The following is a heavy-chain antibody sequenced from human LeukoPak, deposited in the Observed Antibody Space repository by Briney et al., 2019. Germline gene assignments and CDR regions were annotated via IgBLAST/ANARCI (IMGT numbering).Heavy chain of an antibody. CDR3: ARDGYCSGGSCYSDAFDI. CDR1: GFTFSSYS. J-gene: IGHJ3*02. D-gene: IGHD2-15*01. CDR2: ISSSSYI. V-gene: IGHV3-21*01. Sequence: GGSLRLSCAASGFTFSSYSMNWVRQAPGKGLEWVSSISSSSYIYYADSVKGRFTISRDNAENSLYLQMNSLRAEDTAVYYCARDGYCSGGSCYSDAFDIWGQGTMVTVSS.